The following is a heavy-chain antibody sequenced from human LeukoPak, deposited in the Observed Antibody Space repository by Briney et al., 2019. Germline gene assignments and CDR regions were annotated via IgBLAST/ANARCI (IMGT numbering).Heavy chain of an antibody. V-gene: IGHV4-39*07. D-gene: IGHD3-10*01. CDR1: GVSIISYY. CDR3: ARADGYGLVDI. Sequence: PSETLSLTRAVSGVSIISYYWGWLRQAPGKGLEWIGGIYYSGSTYYNPSLKSRATTSVATSQNQFSLKLGSVTAADTAVYSCARADGYGLVDIWGPGTMVTVSS. CDR2: IYYSGST. J-gene: IGHJ3*02.